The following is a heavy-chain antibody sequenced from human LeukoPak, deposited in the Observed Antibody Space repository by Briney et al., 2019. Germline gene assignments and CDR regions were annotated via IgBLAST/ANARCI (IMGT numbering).Heavy chain of an antibody. V-gene: IGHV3-21*01. CDR1: GFTFSSYG. CDR2: ISTSSSYI. J-gene: IGHJ3*02. CDR3: ARGRGYSISSDAFDI. D-gene: IGHD6-6*01. Sequence: GGSLRLSCAASGFTFSSYGMNWVRQAPGKGLEWVSSISTSSSYIYYADSVEGRFTISRDNAKNSLYLQMNSLRAEDTAVYYCARGRGYSISSDAFDIWGQGTTVSVSS.